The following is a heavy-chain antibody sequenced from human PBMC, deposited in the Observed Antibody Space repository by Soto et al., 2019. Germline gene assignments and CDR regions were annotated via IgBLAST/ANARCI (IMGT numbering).Heavy chain of an antibody. J-gene: IGHJ4*02. CDR2: INSGNGNT. CDR1: GYTFTSYA. V-gene: IGHV1-3*04. Sequence: QVQLVQSGAEVKKPGASVKVSCKASGYTFTSYAMHWVRQAPGRRPEWMGWINSGNGNTYFSQKFQGRVTLTRDTSASTAYMEVSSLRSEDTALYYCARAPYGASLDYWGQGTLVTVSS. CDR3: ARAPYGASLDY. D-gene: IGHD4-17*01.